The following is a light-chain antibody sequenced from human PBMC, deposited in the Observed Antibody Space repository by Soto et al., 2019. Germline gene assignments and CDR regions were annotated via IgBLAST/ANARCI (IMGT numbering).Light chain of an antibody. J-gene: IGKJ4*01. V-gene: IGKV1-39*01. CDR3: QQSYRTPFT. CDR1: QSISNS. Sequence: DIQMTQSPSSLSASVGDRVTIACRASQSISNSLNWYHQKPGRAPNVLIYVTSTLQRGVPSRFSGSGSGTEFTLTINSLQSEDLGTYFCQQSYRTPFTFGGGTKVDIK. CDR2: VTS.